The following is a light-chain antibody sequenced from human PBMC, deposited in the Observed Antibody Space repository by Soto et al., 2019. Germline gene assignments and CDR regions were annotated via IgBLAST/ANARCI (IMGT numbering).Light chain of an antibody. Sequence: QSALTQPASVSGSPGQSITISCTGTSSDVGGYNYVSWYQQHPGKAPKLIIYEVSNRPSGVSNRFSGSKSGNTASLTISGLQAEDEADYYFSSYTDSTTLYVLFGGGTKLTVL. CDR1: SSDVGGYNY. J-gene: IGLJ2*01. CDR3: SSYTDSTTLYVL. CDR2: EVS. V-gene: IGLV2-14*01.